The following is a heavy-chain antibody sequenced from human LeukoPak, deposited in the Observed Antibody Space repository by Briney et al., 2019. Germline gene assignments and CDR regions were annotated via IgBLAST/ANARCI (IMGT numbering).Heavy chain of an antibody. V-gene: IGHV3-23*01. CDR1: GFTFSSYA. D-gene: IGHD3-10*01. Sequence: GGSLRLSCAASGFTFSSYAMSWVRQAPGKGLEWVSAISGSGGSTYYADSVKGRFTISRDNSKNTLYPQMNSLRAEDTAVYYCAKGRKRFGEISFDYWGQGTLVTVSS. J-gene: IGHJ4*02. CDR3: AKGRKRFGEISFDY. CDR2: ISGSGGST.